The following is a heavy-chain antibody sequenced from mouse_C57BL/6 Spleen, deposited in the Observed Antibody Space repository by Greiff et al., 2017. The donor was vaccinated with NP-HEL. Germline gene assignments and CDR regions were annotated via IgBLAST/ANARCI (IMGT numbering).Heavy chain of an antibody. CDR3: TRSHYYGSSYDWYFDV. D-gene: IGHD1-1*01. CDR1: GFTFSSYA. CDR2: ISSGGDYI. J-gene: IGHJ1*03. Sequence: EVQLVESGEGLVKPGGSLKLSCAASGFTFSSYAMSWVRQTPEKRLAWVAYISSGGDYIYYADTVKGRFPISRDNARNTLYLQMSSLKSEDTAVYYCTRSHYYGSSYDWYFDVWGTGTTVTVSS. V-gene: IGHV5-9-1*02.